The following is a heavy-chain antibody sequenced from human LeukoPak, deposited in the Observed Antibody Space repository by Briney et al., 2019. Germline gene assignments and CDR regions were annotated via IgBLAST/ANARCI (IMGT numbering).Heavy chain of an antibody. Sequence: ASVKVSCKASGYTFTGYDMHWVRQAPGQGLERMGWINPNSGGTDYAQNFQGRVTMARDTSISTAYMELTSLTSDDTAVYYCARGVSSGEEYFLHWGQGTLVTVSS. CDR2: INPNSGGT. CDR1: GYTFTGYD. CDR3: ARGVSSGEEYFLH. J-gene: IGHJ1*01. V-gene: IGHV1-2*02. D-gene: IGHD6-19*01.